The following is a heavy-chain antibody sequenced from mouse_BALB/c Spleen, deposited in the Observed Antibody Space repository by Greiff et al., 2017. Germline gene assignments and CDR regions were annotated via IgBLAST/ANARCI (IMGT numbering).Heavy chain of an antibody. Sequence: VQLQQSGAELVKPGASVKLSCTASGFNIKDTYMHWVKQRPEQGLEWIGRIDPANGNTKYDPKFQGKATITADTSSNTAYLQLSSLTSEDTAVYYCARYEVSDWYFDVWGAGTTVTVSS. V-gene: IGHV14-3*02. CDR3: ARYEVSDWYFDV. J-gene: IGHJ1*01. CDR2: IDPANGNT. CDR1: GFNIKDTY. D-gene: IGHD2-14*01.